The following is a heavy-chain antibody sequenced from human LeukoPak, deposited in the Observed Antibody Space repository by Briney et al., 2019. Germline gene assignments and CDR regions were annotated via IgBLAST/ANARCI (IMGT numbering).Heavy chain of an antibody. D-gene: IGHD6-19*01. Sequence: GGSLRLSCAASGFTFSSYAMSWVRQAPGKGLEWVSGIRGSGGSTYYADSVKGRFIISRDNSKHTLYLQMNSLRADDTAVYYCARGGSGWPFDFWGQGTLVTVSS. J-gene: IGHJ4*02. CDR2: IRGSGGST. CDR3: ARGGSGWPFDF. CDR1: GFTFSSYA. V-gene: IGHV3-23*01.